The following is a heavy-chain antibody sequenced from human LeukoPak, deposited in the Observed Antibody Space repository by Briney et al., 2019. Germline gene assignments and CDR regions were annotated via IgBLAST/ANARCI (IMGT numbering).Heavy chain of an antibody. CDR1: GYTFTSYA. CDR3: ASQGGMVRGVISHFDY. CDR2: INAGNGNT. V-gene: IGHV1-3*01. Sequence: GASVTVSCKASGYTFTSYAMHWVRQAPGQRLAWMGWINAGNGNTKYSQKFQGRVTITRDTSASTDYMELSSLRSEDTAVYYCASQGGMVRGVISHFDYWGQGTLVTVSS. J-gene: IGHJ4*02. D-gene: IGHD3-10*01.